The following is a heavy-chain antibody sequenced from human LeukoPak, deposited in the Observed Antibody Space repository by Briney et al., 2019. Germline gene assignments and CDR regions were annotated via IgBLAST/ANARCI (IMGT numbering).Heavy chain of an antibody. CDR1: GFTFDDYG. CDR3: ARRAVYGSGSYPSDY. J-gene: IGHJ4*02. CDR2: INWNGGST. V-gene: IGHV3-20*04. Sequence: GSLRLSCAASGFTFDDYGMSWVRQAPGKGLEWVSGINWNGGSTGYADSVKGRFTISRDNAKNSLYLQMNSLRAEDTAVYYCARRAVYGSGSYPSDYWGQGTLATVSS. D-gene: IGHD3-10*01.